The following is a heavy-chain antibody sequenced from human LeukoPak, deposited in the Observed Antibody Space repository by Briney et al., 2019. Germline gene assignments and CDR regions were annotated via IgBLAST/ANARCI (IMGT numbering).Heavy chain of an antibody. CDR1: GYTFTSYA. J-gene: IGHJ4*02. CDR2: INAGNGNT. V-gene: IGHV1-3*01. D-gene: IGHD4-17*01. CDR3: ARDQGEYGDYVTFWDY. Sequence: GASVKVSCKASGYTFTSYAMHWVRQAPGPRLEWMGWINAGNGNTKYSQKFQGRVTITRDTSASTAYMELSSLRSEDTAVYYCARDQGEYGDYVTFWDYWGQGTLVTVSS.